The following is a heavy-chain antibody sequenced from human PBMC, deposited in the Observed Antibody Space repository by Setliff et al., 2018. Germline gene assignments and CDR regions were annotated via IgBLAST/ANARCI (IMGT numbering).Heavy chain of an antibody. J-gene: IGHJ3*02. CDR1: GGSFSGYY. CDR2: INHSGST. V-gene: IGHV4-34*01. CDR3: AKILTGYDAFDI. Sequence: PSETLSLTCAVYGGSFSGYYWSWIRQPPGKGLEWIGEINHSGSTNYNPSLKSRVTISVDTSKNQFSLKLSSVTAADTAVYYCAKILTGYDAFDIWGPGTMVTVSS. D-gene: IGHD2-15*01.